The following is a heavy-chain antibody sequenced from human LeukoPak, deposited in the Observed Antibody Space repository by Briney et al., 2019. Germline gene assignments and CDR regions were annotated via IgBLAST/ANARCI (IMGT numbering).Heavy chain of an antibody. Sequence: PSETLSLTCTVSGDSMSNYYWSWIRQSPGKELEWIGYMYNRGSTIYNPSLKSRVTISTDTSKNQFSLRLTSVTAADTAVYYCARAEKAVTGTLDSWGKGTLITVSS. J-gene: IGHJ4*02. CDR1: GDSMSNYY. V-gene: IGHV4-59*01. CDR2: MYNRGST. D-gene: IGHD6-19*01. CDR3: ARAEKAVTGTLDS.